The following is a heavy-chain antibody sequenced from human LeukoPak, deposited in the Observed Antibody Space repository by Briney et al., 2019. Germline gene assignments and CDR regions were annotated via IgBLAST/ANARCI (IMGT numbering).Heavy chain of an antibody. CDR2: IYHSGST. CDR3: ARIPDEKSGLSSHYYFMDV. CDR1: GGSFSGYY. D-gene: IGHD2-15*01. Sequence: PSETLSLTCAVYGGSFSGYYWSWIRQPPGKGLEWIGSIYHSGSTYYNPSLRSRFSISVDTSENLFYLRLDSVTAADTAVYYCARIPDEKSGLSSHYYFMDVWGKGTTVTVSS. J-gene: IGHJ6*03. V-gene: IGHV4-34*01.